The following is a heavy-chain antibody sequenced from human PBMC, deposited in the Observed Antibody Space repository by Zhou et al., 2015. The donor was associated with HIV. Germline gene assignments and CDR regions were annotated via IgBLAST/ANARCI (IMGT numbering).Heavy chain of an antibody. V-gene: IGHV1-46*01. CDR3: ASTNYCTGGVCSYFDY. CDR1: GYTFTSYY. Sequence: QVQLVQSGAEVKKSGASVKVSCKASGYTFTSYYMHWVRQAPGQGLEWMGIINPSGGSTSYAQKFQGRVTMTSDTSTSTVYMDLSSLRSEDTAVYYCASTNYCTGGVCSYFDYWGQGTLVTVSS. J-gene: IGHJ4*02. D-gene: IGHD2-8*02. CDR2: INPSGGST.